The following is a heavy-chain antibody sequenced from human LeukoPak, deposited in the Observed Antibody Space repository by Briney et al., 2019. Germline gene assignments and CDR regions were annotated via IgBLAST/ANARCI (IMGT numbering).Heavy chain of an antibody. CDR1: GFTFSSYW. CDR2: INSDGRST. J-gene: IGHJ5*02. D-gene: IGHD1-26*01. V-gene: IGHV3-74*01. Sequence: PGGSLRLSYAASGFTFSSYWMHWVRQAPGKGLVWVSRINSDGRSTSYADSVKGRFTISRDNAKNTLYLQMNSLRAEDTAVYYCARDIGATNWFDPWGQGTLVTVSS. CDR3: ARDIGATNWFDP.